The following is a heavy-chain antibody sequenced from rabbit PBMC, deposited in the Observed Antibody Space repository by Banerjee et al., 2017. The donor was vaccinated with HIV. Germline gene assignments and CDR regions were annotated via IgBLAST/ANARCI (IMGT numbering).Heavy chain of an antibody. CDR2: IDGGSSGTT. Sequence: QSLEESGGDLVKPGASLTLTCTASGFSFSSSYWIWWVRQAPGKGLEWIGCIDGGSSGTTYYASWAKGRFTISKTSSTTVTLQLNSLTAADTATYFCARAHDYDNSAYDLWGPGTLVTVS. V-gene: IGHV1S40*01. D-gene: IGHD6-1*01. J-gene: IGHJ4*01. CDR1: GFSFSSSYW. CDR3: ARAHDYDNSAYDL.